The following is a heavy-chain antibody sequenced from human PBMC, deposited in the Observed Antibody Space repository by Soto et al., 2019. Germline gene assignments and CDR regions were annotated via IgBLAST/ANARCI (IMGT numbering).Heavy chain of an antibody. CDR2: ISAYNGNK. Sequence: QVQLVQSGAEVKKPGASVKVSCKASGYTFTSYGISWVRQAPGQGLEWMGWISAYNGNKRYAQKLPGRDTMTTDTAASTAYMELRSLRPDDTAVYYGARDLEQPLFDYWGQGTLVTVSA. CDR1: GYTFTSYG. CDR3: ARDLEQPLFDY. J-gene: IGHJ4*02. V-gene: IGHV1-18*01. D-gene: IGHD6-13*01.